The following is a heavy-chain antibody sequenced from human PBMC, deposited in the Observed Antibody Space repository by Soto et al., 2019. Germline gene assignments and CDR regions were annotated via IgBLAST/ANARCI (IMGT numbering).Heavy chain of an antibody. V-gene: IGHV1-69*06. CDR1: GGTFSTYA. J-gene: IGHJ4*02. CDR3: ARDPEGNYDRTGYYPSSFDS. Sequence: QVRLVQSGAEVKRPGSSVKVSCTASGGTFSTYALSWVRQAPGQGHEWKGGTIPVFGTPDLAPKFQGRVTITADTSTSTAYLEVYSLRSEDTAMYYCARDPEGNYDRTGYYPSSFDSWGQGTLVTVSS. D-gene: IGHD3-22*01. CDR2: TIPVFGTP.